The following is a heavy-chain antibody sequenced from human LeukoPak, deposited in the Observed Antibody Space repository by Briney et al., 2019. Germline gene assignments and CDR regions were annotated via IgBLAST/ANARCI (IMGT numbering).Heavy chain of an antibody. J-gene: IGHJ4*02. CDR3: AKEGYSYGKVDY. Sequence: GGSLRLSCAASGFTFSSYSMNWVRQAPGKGLEWVSAISGSGGSTYYADSVKGRFTISRDNSKNTLYLQMNSLRAEDTAVYYCAKEGYSYGKVDYWGQGTLVTVSS. D-gene: IGHD5-18*01. V-gene: IGHV3-23*01. CDR1: GFTFSSYS. CDR2: ISGSGGST.